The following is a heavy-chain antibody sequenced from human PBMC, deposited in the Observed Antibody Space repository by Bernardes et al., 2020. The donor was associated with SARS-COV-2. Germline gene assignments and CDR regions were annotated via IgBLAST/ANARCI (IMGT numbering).Heavy chain of an antibody. CDR3: ARAGSIAARGRPGYYYGMDV. V-gene: IGHV3-74*01. J-gene: IGHJ6*02. CDR2: INSDGSST. D-gene: IGHD6-6*01. CDR1: GFTFSSYW. Sequence: SLRLSCAASGFTFSSYWMHWVRQAPGKGLVWVSRINSDGSSTSYADSVKGRFTISRDNAKNTLYLQMNSLRAEDTAVYYCARAGSIAARGRPGYYYGMDVWGQGTTVTVSS.